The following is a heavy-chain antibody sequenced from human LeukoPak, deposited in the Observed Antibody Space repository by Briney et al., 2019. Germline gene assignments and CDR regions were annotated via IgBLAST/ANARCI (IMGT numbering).Heavy chain of an antibody. Sequence: ASVKVSCKASGYTFTGYYMHWVRQAPGQGLEWMGWINPNSGGTNYVQKFQGRVTMTRDTSISTAYMELSRLRSDDTAVYYCARGFTITMIPASNFDYWGQGTLVTVSS. CDR2: INPNSGGT. V-gene: IGHV1-2*02. D-gene: IGHD3-22*01. CDR1: GYTFTGYY. J-gene: IGHJ4*02. CDR3: ARGFTITMIPASNFDY.